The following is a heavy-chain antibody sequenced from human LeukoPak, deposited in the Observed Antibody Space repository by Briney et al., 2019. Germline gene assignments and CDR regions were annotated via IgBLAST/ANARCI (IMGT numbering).Heavy chain of an antibody. CDR1: GYTFTGYY. Sequence: ASVKVSCKASGYTFTGYYMHWVRQAPGQGVEWMGWINPNSGGTNYAQKFQGRVTMTRDTSISTAYMELSRLRSDDTAVYYCARARHYYDSSGYPRSFDYWGQGTLVTVSS. J-gene: IGHJ4*02. V-gene: IGHV1-2*02. D-gene: IGHD3-22*01. CDR2: INPNSGGT. CDR3: ARARHYYDSSGYPRSFDY.